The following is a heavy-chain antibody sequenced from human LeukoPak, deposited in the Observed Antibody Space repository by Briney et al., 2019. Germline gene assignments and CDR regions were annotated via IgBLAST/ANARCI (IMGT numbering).Heavy chain of an antibody. V-gene: IGHV1-2*04. CDR1: GYTFTGYY. Sequence: ASVKVSCKASGYTFTGYYMHWARQAPGQGLEWMGWINPNSGGTNYAQKFQGWVTMTRDTSISTAYMELSRLRSDDTAVYYCASGHDSSGYFKAWGQGTLVTVSS. CDR3: ASGHDSSGYFKA. CDR2: INPNSGGT. D-gene: IGHD3-22*01. J-gene: IGHJ4*02.